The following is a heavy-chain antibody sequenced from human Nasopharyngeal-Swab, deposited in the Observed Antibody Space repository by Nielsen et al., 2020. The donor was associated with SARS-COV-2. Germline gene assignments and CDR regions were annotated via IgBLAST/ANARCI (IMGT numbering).Heavy chain of an antibody. CDR2: VYHFGNT. CDR3: ARELGARNHYFDS. V-gene: IGHV4-30-2*01. J-gene: IGHJ4*02. Sequence: WIRQPPGKDMEWIGSVYHFGNTYYNPSLKSRVTLSVDTSKNHFSLELAYVTAADTAVYYCARELGARNHYFDSWDQATLVTVSS. D-gene: IGHD3-10*01.